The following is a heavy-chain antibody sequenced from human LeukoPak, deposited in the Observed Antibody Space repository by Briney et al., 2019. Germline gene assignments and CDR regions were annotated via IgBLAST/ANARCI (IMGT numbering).Heavy chain of an antibody. D-gene: IGHD3-10*01. CDR1: GGSISSHY. J-gene: IGHJ3*02. CDR3: ARRVLTMVRGVIDAFDI. Sequence: SETLSLTCTVSGGSISSHYWSWIWQPPGKGLEWIGYIYYSGSTNYNPSLKSRVTISVDTSKNQFSLKLSSVTAADTAVYYCARRVLTMVRGVIDAFDIWGQGTMVTVSS. V-gene: IGHV4-59*11. CDR2: IYYSGST.